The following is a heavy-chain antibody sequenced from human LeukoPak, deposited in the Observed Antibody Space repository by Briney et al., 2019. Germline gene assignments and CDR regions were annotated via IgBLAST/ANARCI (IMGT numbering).Heavy chain of an antibody. V-gene: IGHV3-53*01. CDR2: IYSGVRA. J-gene: IGHJ3*02. CDR3: AKGPNGDYIGTFDI. D-gene: IGHD4-17*01. CDR1: GFTVSSHY. Sequence: GGSLRLSCAASGFTVSSHYVTWVRQAPGKGLEWVSVIYSGVRADYADSVKGRFTISRDNSKNTLYLQMNSLRAEDTAVYFCAKGPNGDYIGTFDIWGQGTMVTVSS.